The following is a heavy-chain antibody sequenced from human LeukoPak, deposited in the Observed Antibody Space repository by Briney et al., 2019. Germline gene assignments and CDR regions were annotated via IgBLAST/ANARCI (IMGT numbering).Heavy chain of an antibody. CDR2: MYYSGST. Sequence: SQTLSLTCTVSGGSISSGDYYWSWVRQPPGKGLEWIGYMYYSGSTYYNPSLKSRVTISLDTSKNQFSLKLSSVTAADTAVYYCARPYYYDSRIDPWGQGTLVTVSS. CDR1: GGSISSGDYY. D-gene: IGHD3-22*01. V-gene: IGHV4-30-4*01. CDR3: ARPYYYDSRIDP. J-gene: IGHJ5*02.